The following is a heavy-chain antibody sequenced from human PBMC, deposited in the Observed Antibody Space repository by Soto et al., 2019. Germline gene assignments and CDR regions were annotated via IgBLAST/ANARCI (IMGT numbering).Heavy chain of an antibody. J-gene: IGHJ4*02. V-gene: IGHV4-39*01. Sequence: SETLSLTCTVSGGSISSSSYYWGWIRQPPGKGLEWIGSIYYSGSTYYNPSLKSRVTISVDTSKNQFSLKLSSVTAADTAVYYCASPQHPYDFWSGYYYWGQGTLVTVSS. CDR1: GGSISSSSYY. D-gene: IGHD3-3*01. CDR2: IYYSGST. CDR3: ASPQHPYDFWSGYYY.